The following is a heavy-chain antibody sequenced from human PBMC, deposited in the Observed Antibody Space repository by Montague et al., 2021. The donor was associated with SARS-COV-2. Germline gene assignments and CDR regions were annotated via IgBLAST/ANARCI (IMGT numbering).Heavy chain of an antibody. CDR3: AKDSYYYGLGYGMDV. CDR2: SSGSDGGT. CDR1: GFTFSNSA. V-gene: IGHV3-23*01. Sequence: LRLSCSASGFTFSNSAMNWVRQAPGKGLEWVSGSSGSDGGTHYADSVKGRFTISRDNSKNVLYLQMNSLRAEDTALYYCAKDSYYYGLGYGMDVWGQGTTVTVSS. J-gene: IGHJ6*02. D-gene: IGHD3-10*01.